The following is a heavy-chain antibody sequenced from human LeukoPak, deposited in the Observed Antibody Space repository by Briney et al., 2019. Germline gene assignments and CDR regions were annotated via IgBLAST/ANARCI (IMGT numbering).Heavy chain of an antibody. J-gene: IGHJ4*02. V-gene: IGHV4-39*07. D-gene: IGHD3-9*01. CDR1: GDSISKSRHF. Sequence: PSETLSLTCNVSGDSISKSRHFWAWIRQSPGRGLEWIGYIYNSGSTYYNPSLKSRVTISVDTSKNQFSLSLGSVTAADTAVYYCARISLTGYAPISGYFDYWGQGTLVTVSS. CDR2: IYNSGST. CDR3: ARISLTGYAPISGYFDY.